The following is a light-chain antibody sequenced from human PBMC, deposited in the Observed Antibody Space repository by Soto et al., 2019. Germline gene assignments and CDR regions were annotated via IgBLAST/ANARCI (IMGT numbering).Light chain of an antibody. CDR2: DAS. CDR3: QQYENLPT. J-gene: IGKJ5*01. Sequence: DIQMTQSPSTLSATVGDRVTITCRASQSISGWLAWYQQKPGRAPKLLIYDASNLEAGVPSRFRGSGSGTDFTFTISRLKPEDIATYYCQQYENLPTFGQGTRLEIK. CDR1: QSISGW. V-gene: IGKV1-33*01.